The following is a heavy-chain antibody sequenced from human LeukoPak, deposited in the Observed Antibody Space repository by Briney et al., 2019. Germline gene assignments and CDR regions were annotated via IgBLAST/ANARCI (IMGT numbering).Heavy chain of an antibody. CDR2: IYYSGST. D-gene: IGHD1-1*01. V-gene: IGHV4-61*01. J-gene: IGHJ4*02. CDR1: GYSVSSGFY. Sequence: SETLSLTCSVSGYSVSSGFYWGWIRQPPGKGLEWIGYIYYSGSTNYNPSLKSRVTISVDTPKNQFSLKLSSVTAADTAVYYCARYNWNGSFDYWGQGTLVTVSS. CDR3: ARYNWNGSFDY.